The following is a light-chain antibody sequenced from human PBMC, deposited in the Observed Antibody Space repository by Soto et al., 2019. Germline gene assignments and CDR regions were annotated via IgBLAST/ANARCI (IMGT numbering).Light chain of an antibody. CDR3: QQTYESPYT. J-gene: IGKJ2*01. CDR1: QIISSY. V-gene: IGKV1-39*01. CDR2: AES. Sequence: DIQMTQPPYSLSASVGDRVTITCRASQIISSYFNWYQQKPGKDPNILIYAESSLPSGVPSRFSGGGFGTDFTLTISSLQPEDFATYYCQQTYESPYTFGQGTKLEI.